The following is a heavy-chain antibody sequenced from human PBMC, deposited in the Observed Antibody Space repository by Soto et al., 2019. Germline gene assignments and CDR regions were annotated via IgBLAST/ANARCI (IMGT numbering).Heavy chain of an antibody. D-gene: IGHD3-22*01. CDR2: ISAYNRNT. CDR1: GYTFTSYG. J-gene: IGHJ4*02. V-gene: IGHV1-18*01. Sequence: QVQLVQSGAEVKKPGASVKVSCKASGYTFTSYGISWVRQATGQGLEWMVWISAYNRNTNYAQKLQGRVTMTTDTSTSPAYMELRSLRSDDAAVYYCARDGYYDRRGYRSDFDYWGQGTLVTVSS. CDR3: ARDGYYDRRGYRSDFDY.